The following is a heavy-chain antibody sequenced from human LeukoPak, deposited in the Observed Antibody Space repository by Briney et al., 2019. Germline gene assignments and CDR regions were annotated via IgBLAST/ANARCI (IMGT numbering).Heavy chain of an antibody. D-gene: IGHD5-18*01. CDR1: GFTFSDYY. V-gene: IGHV3-11*04. CDR3: ARGNPYGYYYFDY. Sequence: GGSLRLSCAASGFTFSDYYMSWIRQAPGKGLEWFSYISSSGSTIYYADSVKGRFTISRDNAKNSLYLQMNSLRAEDTAVYYCARGNPYGYYYFDYWGQGTLVTVSS. CDR2: ISSSGSTI. J-gene: IGHJ4*02.